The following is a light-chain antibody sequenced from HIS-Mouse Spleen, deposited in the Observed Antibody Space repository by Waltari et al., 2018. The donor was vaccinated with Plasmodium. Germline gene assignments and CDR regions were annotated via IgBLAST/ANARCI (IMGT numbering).Light chain of an antibody. Sequence: SYELTQPPSVSVSPGQTARITCPGDSLPNKYAYWYQQKSGQAPVLVIYEDSKRHSGIPERFSGSSSGTMATLTISGGQVEDEADYYCYSTDSSGNHRVFGGGTKLTVL. J-gene: IGLJ3*02. CDR1: SLPNKY. CDR3: YSTDSSGNHRV. CDR2: EDS. V-gene: IGLV3-10*01.